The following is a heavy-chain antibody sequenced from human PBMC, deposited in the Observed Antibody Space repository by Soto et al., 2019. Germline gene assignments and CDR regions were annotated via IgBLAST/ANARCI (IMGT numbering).Heavy chain of an antibody. CDR3: ASLYDYVWGSYLRY. J-gene: IGHJ4*02. D-gene: IGHD3-16*02. Sequence: SGGSISSSSYYWGWIRQPPGKGLEWIGSIYYSGSTYYNPSLKSRVTISVDTSKNQFSLKLSSVTAADTAVYYCASLYDYVWGSYLRYWGQGTLVTV. V-gene: IGHV4-39*01. CDR2: IYYSGST. CDR1: GGSISSSSYY.